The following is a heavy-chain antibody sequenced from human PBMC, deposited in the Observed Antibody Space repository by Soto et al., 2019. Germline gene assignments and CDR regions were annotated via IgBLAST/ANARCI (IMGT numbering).Heavy chain of an antibody. CDR3: VKEGYYYDSSGYYYGWFDP. Sequence: GGSLRLSCSASGFTFSSYAMHWVRQAPGKGLDYVSAISSNGGSTYYADSVKGGFTISRDNSKNTLYLQMSSLRAEDTAVYYCVKEGYYYDSSGYYYGWFDPWGQGTLVTVSS. CDR1: GFTFSSYA. J-gene: IGHJ5*02. D-gene: IGHD3-22*01. CDR2: ISSNGGST. V-gene: IGHV3-64D*06.